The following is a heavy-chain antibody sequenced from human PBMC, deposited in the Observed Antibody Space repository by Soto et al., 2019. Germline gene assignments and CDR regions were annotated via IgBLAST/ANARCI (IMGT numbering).Heavy chain of an antibody. D-gene: IGHD3-3*01. CDR3: ARQAHGDYDFWSGYHTPYFDY. J-gene: IGHJ4*02. CDR2: IYYSGST. CDR1: GGSISSYY. V-gene: IGHV4-59*08. Sequence: SETLSLTCTVSGGSISSYYWSWIRQPPGKGLEWIGYIYYSGSTNYNPSLKSRVTISVDTSKNQFSLKLSSVTAADTAVYYCARQAHGDYDFWSGYHTPYFDYWGQGTLVTVSS.